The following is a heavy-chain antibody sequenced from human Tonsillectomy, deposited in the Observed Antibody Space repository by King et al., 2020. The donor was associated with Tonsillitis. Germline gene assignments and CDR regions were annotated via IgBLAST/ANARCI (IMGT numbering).Heavy chain of an antibody. CDR1: GFTFTTYA. Sequence: VQLVESGGGLVQPGGSLRLSCASSGFTFTTYAMSWVRQAPGTGLQLVSTIRHSPGVAFYADSMEGRFTISRYESKNKLYIQMNSLRADDTAVYYCAKDAHFHDTGGYYSPFDYWGLGTLVTVSA. CDR2: IRHSPGVA. D-gene: IGHD3-22*01. V-gene: IGHV3-23*04. J-gene: IGHJ4*02. CDR3: AKDAHFHDTGGYYSPFDY.